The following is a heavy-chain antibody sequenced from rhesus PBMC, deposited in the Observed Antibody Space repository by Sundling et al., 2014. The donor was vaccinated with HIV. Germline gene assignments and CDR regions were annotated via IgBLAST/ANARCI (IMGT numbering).Heavy chain of an antibody. D-gene: IGHD2-39*01. CDR3: ARALYPWYFDY. CDR2: ISWSGDST. Sequence: EVQLVESGGGVVQPGGSLRLSCAASGFTFDDYAMHWVRQAPGKGLEWVSGISWSGDSTGYADSVKGRFTISRDNAKNSLYLQMNRLRAEDTALYYCARALYPWYFDYWGQGVLVTVSS. V-gene: IGHV3-201*01. CDR1: GFTFDDYA. J-gene: IGHJ4*01.